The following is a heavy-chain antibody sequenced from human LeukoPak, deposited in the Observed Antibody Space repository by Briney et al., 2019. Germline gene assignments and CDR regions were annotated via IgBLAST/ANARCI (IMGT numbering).Heavy chain of an antibody. V-gene: IGHV3-30-3*01. Sequence: GGSLRLSCAASGFTYSSYAMHWVRQAPGKGLEWVAVISYDGSNKYYADSVKGRFTISRDNSKNTLYLQMNSLRAEDTAVYYCASDPGYSSGPYYFDYWGQGTLVTVSS. J-gene: IGHJ4*02. CDR3: ASDPGYSSGPYYFDY. CDR2: ISYDGSNK. CDR1: GFTYSSYA. D-gene: IGHD6-19*01.